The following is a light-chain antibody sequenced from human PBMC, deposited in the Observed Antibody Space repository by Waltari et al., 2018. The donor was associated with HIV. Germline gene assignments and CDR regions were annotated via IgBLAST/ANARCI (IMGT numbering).Light chain of an antibody. CDR2: RSN. J-gene: IGLJ3*02. CDR1: SSNIGSNY. V-gene: IGLV1-47*01. CDR3: AAWDDSLSGPV. Sequence: QSVLTQPPSASGTPGQRVTISCSGSSSNIGSNYVYWYQQLPGTAPKLLMYRSNPRPSGGPDRFSGSKSGTSASLAISGLRSEDEADYYCAAWDDSLSGPVFGGGTKLTVL.